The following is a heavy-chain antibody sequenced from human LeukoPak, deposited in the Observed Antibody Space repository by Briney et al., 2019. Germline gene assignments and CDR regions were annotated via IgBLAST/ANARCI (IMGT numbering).Heavy chain of an antibody. Sequence: GGSLRLSCVASGFSFSTYGMHWVRQAPGKGPEGVAVIWHDGTNEYYLNSVRGRFIISRDNSRNTVYLQMNSLRAEDTAVYYCVRDLDQNDFWSGYWPDAFASWGQGTKVFVSS. V-gene: IGHV3-33*01. CDR3: VRDLDQNDFWSGYWPDAFAS. D-gene: IGHD3-3*01. CDR2: IWHDGTNE. J-gene: IGHJ3*02. CDR1: GFSFSTYG.